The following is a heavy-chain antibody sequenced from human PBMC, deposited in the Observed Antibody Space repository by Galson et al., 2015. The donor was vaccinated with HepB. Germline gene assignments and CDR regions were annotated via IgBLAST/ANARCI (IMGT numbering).Heavy chain of an antibody. V-gene: IGHV1-69*13. J-gene: IGHJ3*02. Sequence: SVKVSCKASGGTFGSYAISWVRQAPGQGLEWMGGIIPIFGTANYAQKFQGRVTITADESTSTAYMELSSLRSEDTAVYYCASALGEGWELGVSAFDIWGQGTMVTVSS. CDR2: IIPIFGTA. CDR3: ASALGEGWELGVSAFDI. CDR1: GGTFGSYA. D-gene: IGHD1-26*01.